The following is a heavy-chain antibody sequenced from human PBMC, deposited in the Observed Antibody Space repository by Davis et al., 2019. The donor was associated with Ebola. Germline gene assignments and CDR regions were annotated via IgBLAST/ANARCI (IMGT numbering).Heavy chain of an antibody. CDR2: ISAYNGNT. J-gene: IGHJ4*02. D-gene: IGHD5-12*01. CDR3: ARGGGYDRGYFDY. V-gene: IGHV1-18*04. CDR1: GYTFTTYG. Sequence: AASVTVSCKASGYTFTTYGISWVRQAPGQGLAWMGWISAYNGNTNSAQKLQGRVTITTDTSTSTAYMAMRSLRSDDTAVYYCARGGGYDRGYFDYWGQGTLVTVSS.